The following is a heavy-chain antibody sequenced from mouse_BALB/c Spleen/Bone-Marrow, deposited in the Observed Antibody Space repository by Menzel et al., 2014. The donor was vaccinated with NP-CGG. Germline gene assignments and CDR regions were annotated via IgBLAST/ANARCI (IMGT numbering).Heavy chain of an antibody. J-gene: IGHJ4*01. D-gene: IGHD4-1*01. CDR1: GFNTKDTY. CDR2: IDPANGNT. Sequence: VHVKQSGAELVKPGASVKLSCTASGFNTKDTYMHWVKQRPEQGLEWIGRIDPANGNTKYDPKFQGKATMTADTSSNTAYLQLSSLTSEDTAVYYCARWEYYAMDYWGQGTSVTVSS. V-gene: IGHV14-3*02. CDR3: ARWEYYAMDY.